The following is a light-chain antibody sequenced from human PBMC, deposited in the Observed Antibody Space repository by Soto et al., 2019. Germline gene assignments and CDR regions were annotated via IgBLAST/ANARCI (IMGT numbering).Light chain of an antibody. Sequence: EIVLTQSPGTLSFSPGESATLSCRASHSVSRTYLAWYQQKPGQAPRLLIFGASDRATGTPDRFSGSGSGTDFTLTISRLEPEDSAVYYCQQFDDSVTFGQGTRLEIK. CDR2: GAS. J-gene: IGKJ5*01. CDR1: HSVSRTY. CDR3: QQFDDSVT. V-gene: IGKV3-20*01.